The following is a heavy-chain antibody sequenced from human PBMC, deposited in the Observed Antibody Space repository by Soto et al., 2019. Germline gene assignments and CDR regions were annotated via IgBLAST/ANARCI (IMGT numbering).Heavy chain of an antibody. CDR3: ARGPVAATQRPYYYYYGMDV. J-gene: IGHJ6*02. Sequence: SVKVSCKASGGTFSSYAISWVRQAPGQGLEWMGGVIPIFGTANYAQKFQGRVTITADESTSTAYMELSSLRSEDTDVYYCARGPVAATQRPYYYYYGMDVWGQGTTVTVSS. CDR2: VIPIFGTA. CDR1: GGTFSSYA. D-gene: IGHD2-15*01. V-gene: IGHV1-69*13.